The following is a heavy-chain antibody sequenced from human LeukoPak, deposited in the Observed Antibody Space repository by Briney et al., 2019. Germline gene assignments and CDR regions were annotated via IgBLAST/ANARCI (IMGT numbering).Heavy chain of an antibody. CDR3: ARRKLRFLEWLPVPFDY. CDR1: GGSFSGYY. J-gene: IGHJ4*02. D-gene: IGHD3-3*01. V-gene: IGHV4-34*01. CDR2: INHSGST. Sequence: PSEPLSLTCAVYGGSFSGYYWSWIRQPPGKGLEWIGEINHSGSTHYNPSLKSRVTITVDTSKNQFSLKLSSVTAADTAVYYCARRKLRFLEWLPVPFDYWGQGTLVTVSS.